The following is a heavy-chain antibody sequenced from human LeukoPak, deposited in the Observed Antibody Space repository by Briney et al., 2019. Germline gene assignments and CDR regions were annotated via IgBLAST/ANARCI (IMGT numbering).Heavy chain of an antibody. D-gene: IGHD3-22*01. Sequence: SGTLSLTCAVSGGSISSSNWWSWVRQPPGKGLEWIGEIYHSGSTNYNPSLKSRVTISVDKSKNQFSLKLSSVTAADTAVYYCARERDSSGYSSTNWFDPWGQGTLVTVSS. CDR3: ARERDSSGYSSTNWFDP. V-gene: IGHV4-4*02. J-gene: IGHJ5*02. CDR1: GGSISSSNW. CDR2: IYHSGST.